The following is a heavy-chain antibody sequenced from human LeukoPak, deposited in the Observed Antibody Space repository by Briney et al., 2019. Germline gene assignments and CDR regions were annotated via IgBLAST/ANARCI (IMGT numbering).Heavy chain of an antibody. V-gene: IGHV3-15*01. D-gene: IGHD3-22*01. CDR3: TTDRSYYDSSGYYR. CDR1: GFTFSIAW. J-gene: IGHJ5*02. Sequence: GGTLRLSCTASGFTFSIAWMNWVRQAPAKGLEWVGRIKSKTDGGTIDYAAPVKGRFTISRDDSKNTLHLQMNSLKTEDTAMYYCTTDRSYYDSSGYYRWGQGTLVTVSS. CDR2: IKSKTDGGTI.